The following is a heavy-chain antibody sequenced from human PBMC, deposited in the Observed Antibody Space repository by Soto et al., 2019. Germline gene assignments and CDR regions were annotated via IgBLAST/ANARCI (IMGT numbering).Heavy chain of an antibody. D-gene: IGHD3-10*01. Sequence: GASVKVSCKASGGTFSSYAISWVRQAPGQGLEWMGGIIPIFGTANYAQKFQGRVTITADESTSTAYMVLSSLRSEDTAVYYCARGTGKYYYGSGSPSGAYYYGMDVWGQGTTVTVSS. CDR3: ARGTGKYYYGSGSPSGAYYYGMDV. V-gene: IGHV1-69*13. J-gene: IGHJ6*02. CDR2: IIPIFGTA. CDR1: GGTFSSYA.